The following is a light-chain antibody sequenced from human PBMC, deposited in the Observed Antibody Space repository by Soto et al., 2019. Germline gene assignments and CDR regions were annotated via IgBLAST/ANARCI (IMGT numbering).Light chain of an antibody. CDR2: KAS. V-gene: IGKV1-5*03. Sequence: DIKLTQTPSTLSATIGDRVTITCRASQTISSWLAWYQQKPGKTPKLLIYKASTLKSGVPSRFSGSGSGTEFTLTISSLQPDDFATYYCQHYNSYSEAFGQGGKV. CDR1: QTISSW. CDR3: QHYNSYSEA. J-gene: IGKJ1*01.